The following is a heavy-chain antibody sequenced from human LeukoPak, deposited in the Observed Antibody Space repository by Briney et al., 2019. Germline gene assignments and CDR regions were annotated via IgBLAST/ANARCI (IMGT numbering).Heavy chain of an antibody. J-gene: IGHJ4*02. CDR3: ARVGGDYVLLDY. CDR1: GGSISSYY. CDR2: IYTSGST. Sequence: SETLSLTCTVSGGSISSYYWSWIREPAGKGLEWIGRIYTSGSTNYNPSLKSRVTISVDRSKNQFSLKLSSVTAADTAVYYCARVGGDYVLLDYWGQGTLVTVSS. V-gene: IGHV4-4*07. D-gene: IGHD4-17*01.